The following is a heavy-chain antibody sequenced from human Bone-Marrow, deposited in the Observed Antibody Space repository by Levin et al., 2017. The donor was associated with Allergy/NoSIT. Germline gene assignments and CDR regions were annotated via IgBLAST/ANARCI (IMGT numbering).Heavy chain of an antibody. D-gene: IGHD2-15*01. J-gene: IGHJ6*02. Sequence: GGSLRLSCKGSGYTFTKYWISWVRQMPGKGLEWMGRIDPSDSYTKYSPSFQGHVTISADKSISTAYVQWSSLKASDSAMYYCASEDQYYRGMDVWGQGTTVTVSS. V-gene: IGHV5-10-1*01. CDR2: IDPSDSYT. CDR3: ASEDQYYRGMDV. CDR1: GYTFTKYW.